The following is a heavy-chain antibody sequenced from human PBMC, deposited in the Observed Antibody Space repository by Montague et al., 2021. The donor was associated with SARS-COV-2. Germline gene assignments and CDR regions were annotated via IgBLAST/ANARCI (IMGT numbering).Heavy chain of an antibody. CDR2: LWYDGGNK. CDR1: VFTFSSFG. J-gene: IGHJ4*02. CDR3: ARELRGFSTSWYALDS. V-gene: IGHV3-33*01. D-gene: IGHD6-13*01. Sequence: SLRLSCAASVFTFSSFGMHWVRQAPGKGLEWVAALWYDGGNKYYADSVKGRFTISRDNSKNTLYLQMNSLRAEDTAVYYCARELRGFSTSWYALDSWGQGTLVTVSS.